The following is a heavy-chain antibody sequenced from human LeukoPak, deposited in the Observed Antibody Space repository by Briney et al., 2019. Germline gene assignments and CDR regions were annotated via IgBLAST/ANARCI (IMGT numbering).Heavy chain of an antibody. CDR3: ASRRGSGYDRFNYYFDY. J-gene: IGHJ4*02. V-gene: IGHV1-69*13. D-gene: IGHD5-12*01. Sequence: ASVKVSCKSSGGTFSSYAIIWVRQAPGQGLEWMGGIIPIFGTANYAQKFQGRVTITADESTSTAYMELSSLRSEDTAVYYCASRRGSGYDRFNYYFDYWGQGTLVTVSS. CDR1: GGTFSSYA. CDR2: IIPIFGTA.